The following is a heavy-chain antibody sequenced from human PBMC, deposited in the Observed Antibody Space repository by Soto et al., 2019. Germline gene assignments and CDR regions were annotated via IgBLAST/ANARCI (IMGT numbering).Heavy chain of an antibody. D-gene: IGHD2-15*01. V-gene: IGHV4-34*01. CDR3: ARLVVVVAATYAEYFQH. J-gene: IGHJ1*01. CDR1: GGSFSGYY. Sequence: SETLSLTCAVYGGSFSGYYRSWIRQPPGKGLEWTGEINHSGSTNYNPSLKSRVTISVDTSKNQFSLKLSSVTAADTAVYYCARLVVVVAATYAEYFQHWGQGTPVTVSS. CDR2: INHSGST.